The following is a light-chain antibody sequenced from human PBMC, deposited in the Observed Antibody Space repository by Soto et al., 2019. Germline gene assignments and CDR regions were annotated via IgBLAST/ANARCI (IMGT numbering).Light chain of an antibody. CDR3: QQYYSFPPL. CDR1: QSISSW. CDR2: KAS. J-gene: IGKJ4*02. Sequence: DIQMTQSPSTLSASVGDRVTITCRASQSISSWLAWYQQKPGKAPKLLIYKASSLESGVPSRFSGSGSGTDFTLTISCLQSEDFATYYCQQYYSFPPLFGGGTKVDIK. V-gene: IGKV1-5*03.